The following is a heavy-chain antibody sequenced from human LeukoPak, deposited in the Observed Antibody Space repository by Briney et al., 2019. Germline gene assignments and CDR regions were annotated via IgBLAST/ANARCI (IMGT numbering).Heavy chain of an antibody. CDR3: AKDPLTLLWFGELSY. D-gene: IGHD3-10*01. V-gene: IGHV3-30*18. Sequence: GGSLRLSCAASGFIFSNFAMTWVRQAPGKGLEWVAVISYDGSNKYYADSVKGRFTISKDNSKNTLYLQMNSLRAEDTALYYCAKDPLTLLWFGELSYWGQGTLVTVSS. J-gene: IGHJ4*02. CDR2: ISYDGSNK. CDR1: GFIFSNFA.